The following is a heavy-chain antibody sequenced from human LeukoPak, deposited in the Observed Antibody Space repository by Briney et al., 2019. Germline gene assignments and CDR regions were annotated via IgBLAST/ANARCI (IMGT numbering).Heavy chain of an antibody. CDR3: ARRHSDSSGYYYFDY. V-gene: IGHV4-31*03. D-gene: IGHD3-22*01. J-gene: IGHJ4*02. CDR1: GGSISSGGYY. CDR2: IYYSGST. Sequence: SETLSLTCTVSGGSISSGGYYWSWIRQHPGKGLEWIGYIYYSGSTYYNPSLKSRVTISVDTSKNQFSLKLSSVTAADTAVYYYARRHSDSSGYYYFDYWGQGTLVTVSS.